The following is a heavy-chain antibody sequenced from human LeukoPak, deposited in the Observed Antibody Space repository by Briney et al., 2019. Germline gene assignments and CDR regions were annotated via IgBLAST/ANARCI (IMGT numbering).Heavy chain of an antibody. CDR3: ARDLQLVHHYYYGMDV. J-gene: IGHJ6*02. V-gene: IGHV1-46*01. CDR1: GYTFTSYY. D-gene: IGHD6-6*01. CDR2: INPSGGST. Sequence: GASVKVSFKASGYTFTSYYMHWVRQAPGQGLEWMGIINPSGGSTSYAQKFQGRVTMTRDTSTSTVYMELSSLRSEDTAVYYCARDLQLVHHYYYGMDVWGQGTTVTVSS.